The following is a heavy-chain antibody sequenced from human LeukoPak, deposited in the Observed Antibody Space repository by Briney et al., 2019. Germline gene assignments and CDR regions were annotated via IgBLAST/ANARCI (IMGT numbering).Heavy chain of an antibody. D-gene: IGHD2-21*01. CDR2: IFSST. Sequence: GGSLRLSCTVSGFTVSSNSMSWVRQAPGKGLEWVSFIFSSTHYSDSVKGRFTISRDNSKNTLSLQMNSLRTEDTAVYYCARDRDWAFDYWGQGILVTVSS. V-gene: IGHV3-66*03. J-gene: IGHJ4*02. CDR3: ARDRDWAFDY. CDR1: GFTVSSNS.